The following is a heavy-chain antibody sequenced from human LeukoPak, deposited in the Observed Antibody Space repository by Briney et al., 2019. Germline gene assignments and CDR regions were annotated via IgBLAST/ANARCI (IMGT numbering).Heavy chain of an antibody. V-gene: IGHV5-10-1*01. CDR2: IDPSDSYT. CDR3: ARHLPSTYYSDSSTYPPDDY. Sequence: GESLKISCKGSGYSFTSYWISWVRQMPGKGLEWMGRIDPSDSYTNYSPSFQGHVTISADKSISTAYLQWSSLKASDTAMYYCARHLPSTYYSDSSTYPPDDYWGQGTLVTVSS. J-gene: IGHJ4*02. D-gene: IGHD3-22*01. CDR1: GYSFTSYW.